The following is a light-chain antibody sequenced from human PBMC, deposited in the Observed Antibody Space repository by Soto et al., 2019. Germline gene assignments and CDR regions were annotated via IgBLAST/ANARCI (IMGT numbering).Light chain of an antibody. CDR1: SSDVGGYNY. Sequence: QSVLTQPPSASGSPGQSVTISCAGTSSDVGGYNYVSWYQQYPGKVPKLMIYEVSERPSGVPDRFSGSKSGNTAFLTVSGLQSEDEADYYCLSYADKAYVFGTGTKSPP. CDR3: LSYADKAYV. J-gene: IGLJ1*01. CDR2: EVS. V-gene: IGLV2-8*01.